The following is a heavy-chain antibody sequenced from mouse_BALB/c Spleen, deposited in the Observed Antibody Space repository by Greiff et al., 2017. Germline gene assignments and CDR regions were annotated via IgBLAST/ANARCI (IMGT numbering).Heavy chain of an antibody. D-gene: IGHD2-1*01. Sequence: QVQLQQPGAELVMPGASVKMSCKASGYTFTDYWMHWVKQRPGQGLEWIGAIDTSDSYTSYNQKFKGKATLTVDESSSTAYMQLSSLTSEDSAVYYCARGGGNYGFDVWGAGTTVTVSS. J-gene: IGHJ1*01. CDR1: GYTFTDYW. V-gene: IGHV1-69*01. CDR3: ARGGGNYGFDV. CDR2: IDTSDSYT.